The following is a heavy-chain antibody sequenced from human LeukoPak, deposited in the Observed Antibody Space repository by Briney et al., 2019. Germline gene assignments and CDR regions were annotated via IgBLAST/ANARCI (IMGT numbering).Heavy chain of an antibody. CDR2: IWYDGSNK. Sequence: GGSLRLSCAASGFTFSSYGMHWVRQAPGKGLEWVAVIWYDGSNKYYADSVRGRFTISRDNSKNTPYLQMNSLRAEDTAVYYCARDWRRMATMKGPFDYWGQGTLVTVSS. CDR1: GFTFSSYG. CDR3: ARDWRRMATMKGPFDY. J-gene: IGHJ4*02. V-gene: IGHV3-33*01. D-gene: IGHD5-24*01.